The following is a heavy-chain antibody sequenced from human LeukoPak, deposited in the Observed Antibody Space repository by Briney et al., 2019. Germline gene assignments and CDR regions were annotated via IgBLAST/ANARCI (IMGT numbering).Heavy chain of an antibody. J-gene: IGHJ4*02. CDR1: GGSISSYY. CDR3: AGGGYYGSGSYGPSGY. V-gene: IGHV4-59*06. Sequence: SETLSLTCTVSGGSISSYYWSWIRQPPGKGLEWIGYIYYSGSTYYNPSLKSRVTISVDTSKNQFSLKLSSVTAADTAVYYCAGGGYYGSGSYGPSGYWGQGTLVTVSS. D-gene: IGHD3-10*01. CDR2: IYYSGST.